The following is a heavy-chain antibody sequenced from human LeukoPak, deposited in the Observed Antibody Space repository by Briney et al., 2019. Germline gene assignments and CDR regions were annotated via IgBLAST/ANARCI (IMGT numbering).Heavy chain of an antibody. Sequence: PGGSLRLSCAGSGFNFDRYSVNWVRQAPGKGLEWVSAITTTSGYINFADSVKGRFTISRDSVRNSFYLQMNSLRAEDSAVYYCTVAPGPVHSDSWFYYWTQGTLITVSS. V-gene: IGHV3-21*01. CDR1: GFNFDRYS. D-gene: IGHD3-10*01. CDR2: ITTTSGYI. CDR3: TVAPGPVHSDSWFYY. J-gene: IGHJ4*02.